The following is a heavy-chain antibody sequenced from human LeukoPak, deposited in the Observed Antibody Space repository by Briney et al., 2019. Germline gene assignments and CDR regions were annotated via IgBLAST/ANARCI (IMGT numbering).Heavy chain of an antibody. V-gene: IGHV4-61*08. J-gene: IGHJ5*02. D-gene: IGHD3-22*01. Sequence: SETLSLTCTVSGGSISDGGYHWSWIRQHPGKGLEWIGYIYNSGSTNYNPSLKSRVTISVDTSKNQFSLKLSSVTAADTAVYYCARDGDYDSSGYYYFSWFDPWGQGTLVTVSS. CDR2: IYNSGST. CDR3: ARDGDYDSSGYYYFSWFDP. CDR1: GGSISDGGYH.